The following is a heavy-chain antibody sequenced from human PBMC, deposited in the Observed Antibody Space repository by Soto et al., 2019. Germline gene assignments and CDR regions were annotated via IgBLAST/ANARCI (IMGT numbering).Heavy chain of an antibody. J-gene: IGHJ4*02. CDR2: IYYSGST. CDR3: ARSDYYDSRYDY. Sequence: SETLSLTCTVSGGSISSDYWSWIRQPPGKGLEWIGYIYYSGSTNYNPSLKSRVTISVDTSKNQFSLKLSSVTAADTAVYYCARSDYYDSRYDYWGQGTLVTVS. D-gene: IGHD3-22*01. CDR1: GGSISSDY. V-gene: IGHV4-59*01.